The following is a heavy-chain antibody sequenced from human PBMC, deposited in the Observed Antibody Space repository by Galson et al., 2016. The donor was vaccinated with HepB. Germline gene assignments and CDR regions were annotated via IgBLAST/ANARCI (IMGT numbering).Heavy chain of an antibody. V-gene: IGHV1-24*01. CDR2: FDPEDGEI. D-gene: IGHD1-26*01. CDR3: ATGGGKWELWNFDY. Sequence: SVKVSCKVSGYTLTGLSMQWVRQAPGKGLEWMGGFDPEDGEIVYTQNFQGRVTMTEDTSTDTAYMELSSLRSDDTAVYYCATGGGKWELWNFDYWGQGTLVTVSS. CDR1: GYTLTGLS. J-gene: IGHJ4*02.